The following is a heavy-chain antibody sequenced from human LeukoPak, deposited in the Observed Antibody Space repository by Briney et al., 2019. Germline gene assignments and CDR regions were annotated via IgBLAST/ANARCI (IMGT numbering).Heavy chain of an antibody. V-gene: IGHV7-4-1*02. CDR1: GYTFTSYA. CDR3: ARESYYDSSGYYRD. CDR2: INTNSGNP. D-gene: IGHD3-22*01. Sequence: ASVKVSCKASGYTFTSYALNWVRQAPGQGLEWMGWINTNSGNPRDAQGFTGRVVFSLDTSVSTAYLQISSLKAEDTAVYYCARESYYDSSGYYRDWGQGTLVTVSS. J-gene: IGHJ1*01.